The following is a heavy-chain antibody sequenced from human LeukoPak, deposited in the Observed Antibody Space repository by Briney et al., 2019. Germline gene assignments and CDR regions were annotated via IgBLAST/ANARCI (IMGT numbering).Heavy chain of an antibody. J-gene: IGHJ1*01. D-gene: IGHD1-26*01. CDR3: AKGQAVGATWLDRAYFQH. CDR1: GGTISSYY. V-gene: IGHV4-59*01. CDR2: IYYNGST. Sequence: SETLSLTCTVSGGTISSYYWSWIRQPPGKGLEWIGYIYYNGSTNYNPSLKSRVTISVDTSKNQFSLKLSSVTAADTAVYYCAKGQAVGATWLDRAYFQHWGQGTLVTVSS.